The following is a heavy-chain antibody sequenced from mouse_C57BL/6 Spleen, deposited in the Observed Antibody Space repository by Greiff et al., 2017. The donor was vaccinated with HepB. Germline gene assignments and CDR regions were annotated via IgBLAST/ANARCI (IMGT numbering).Heavy chain of an antibody. D-gene: IGHD1-1*01. CDR3: ARRRYGSSYDAMDY. V-gene: IGHV5-17*01. J-gene: IGHJ4*01. CDR1: GFTFSDYG. CDR2: ISSGSSTI. Sequence: DVKLVESGGGLVKPGGSLKLSCAASGFTFSDYGMHWVRQAPEKGLEWVAYISSGSSTIYYADTVKGRFTISRDNAKNTLFLQMTSLRSEDTAMYYCARRRYGSSYDAMDYWGQGTLVTVSS.